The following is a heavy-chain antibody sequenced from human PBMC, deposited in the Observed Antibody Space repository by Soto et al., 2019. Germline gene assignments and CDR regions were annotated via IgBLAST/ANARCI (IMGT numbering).Heavy chain of an antibody. CDR2: MNPNSGNT. Sequence: QVQLVQSGAEVKKPGASVKVSCKASGYTFTSYDINWVRQATGQGLEWMGWMNPNSGNTGYAQKFQGRVTMTRNTSISTAYTELSSLRSEDTAVYYCARRPYYDFWSGYYISYYYYGMDVWGQGTTVTVSS. V-gene: IGHV1-8*01. J-gene: IGHJ6*02. D-gene: IGHD3-3*01. CDR3: ARRPYYDFWSGYYISYYYYGMDV. CDR1: GYTFTSYD.